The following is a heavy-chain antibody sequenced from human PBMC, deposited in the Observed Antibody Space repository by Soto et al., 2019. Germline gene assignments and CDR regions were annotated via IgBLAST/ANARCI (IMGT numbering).Heavy chain of an antibody. CDR3: ARGQSSDWDHAVN. V-gene: IGHV3-53*01. Sequence: EVQLVESGGGLIQPGGSLRLTCAASGFSVSSDYMNWVRQAPGKGLEWVSVVYAGGFTYYTDSVKGRFTISRDNSKNTLYLQMSSLRVEDTAVYYCARGQSSDWDHAVNWGQGTLVTVSS. D-gene: IGHD2-21*01. CDR2: VYAGGFT. J-gene: IGHJ4*02. CDR1: GFSVSSDY.